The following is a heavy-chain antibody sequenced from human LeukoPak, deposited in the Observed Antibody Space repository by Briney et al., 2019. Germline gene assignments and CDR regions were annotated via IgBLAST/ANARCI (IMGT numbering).Heavy chain of an antibody. J-gene: IGHJ3*02. CDR2: INPSGGST. CDR3: ARVLIVVVTGSYYPDAFDI. D-gene: IGHD2-21*02. Sequence: ASVKVSCKASGYTFTSYYMHWVRQAPGQGLEWMGIINPSGGSTSYAQKFQGRVTMTRDMSTSTDYMELRSLRSDDTAVYYCARVLIVVVTGSYYPDAFDIWGQGTMVTVSS. V-gene: IGHV1-46*01. CDR1: GYTFTSYY.